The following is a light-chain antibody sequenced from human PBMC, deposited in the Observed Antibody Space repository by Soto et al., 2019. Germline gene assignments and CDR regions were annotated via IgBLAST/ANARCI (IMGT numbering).Light chain of an antibody. V-gene: IGLV1-47*01. Sequence: QSVLTQPPSASGTPGQRVTISCSGSSSNIGSNFVYWSQQFPGTAPKLLIYRNNQRPSGVPDRFSGSKSGTSASLAISGLQSEDEADYYCAAWDDSLSGWVFGGGTKLTVL. J-gene: IGLJ3*02. CDR1: SSNIGSNF. CDR2: RNN. CDR3: AAWDDSLSGWV.